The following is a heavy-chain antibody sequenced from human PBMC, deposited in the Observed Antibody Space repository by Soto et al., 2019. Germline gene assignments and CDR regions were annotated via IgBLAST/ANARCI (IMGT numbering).Heavy chain of an antibody. CDR3: ARPTHCSGGSCFPSYYYGMDV. V-gene: IGHV1-69*13. CDR1: GGTFSSYA. CDR2: IIPIFGTA. J-gene: IGHJ6*02. Sequence: SVKVSCKASGGTFSSYAISWVRQAPGQGLELMGGIIPIFGTANYAQKFQGRVTITADESTSTAYMELSSLRSEDTAVYYCARPTHCSGGSCFPSYYYGMDVWGQGTTVTVYS. D-gene: IGHD2-15*01.